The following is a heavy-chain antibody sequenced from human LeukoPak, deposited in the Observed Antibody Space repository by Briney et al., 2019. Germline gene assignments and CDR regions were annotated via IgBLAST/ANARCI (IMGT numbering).Heavy chain of an antibody. CDR2: INPNSGGT. CDR1: GYTFTGYY. CDR3: ARDPSDYGDYRIDY. Sequence: GASVKVSCKASGYTFTGYYMHWVRQAPGQGLEWMGWINPNSGGTNYVQKFQGRVTMTRDTSISTAYMELSRLRSDDTAVYYCARDPSDYGDYRIDYWGQGTLVTVSS. D-gene: IGHD4-17*01. J-gene: IGHJ4*02. V-gene: IGHV1-2*02.